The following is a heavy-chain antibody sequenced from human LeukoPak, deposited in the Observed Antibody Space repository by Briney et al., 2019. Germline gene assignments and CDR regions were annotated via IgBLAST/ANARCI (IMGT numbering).Heavy chain of an antibody. Sequence: SETLSLTCTVSGGSISSYYWSWIRQPPGKGLEWIGYMYNSGNTNYNPSRKSRVTISADTSKNEFSLKLTSVTAADTAVYYCARHVVAARDAFDIWGQGTMVTVSS. J-gene: IGHJ3*02. CDR3: ARHVVAARDAFDI. CDR1: GGSISSYY. CDR2: MYNSGNT. V-gene: IGHV4-59*08. D-gene: IGHD6-25*01.